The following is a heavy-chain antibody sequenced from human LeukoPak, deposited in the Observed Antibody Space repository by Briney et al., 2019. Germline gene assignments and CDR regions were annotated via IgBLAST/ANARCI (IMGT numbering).Heavy chain of an antibody. CDR2: ISAYNGNT. J-gene: IGHJ4*02. D-gene: IGHD3-22*01. CDR1: GYTFTSYG. CDR3: ASVDYYDSSGYYPRAY. V-gene: IGHV1-18*01. Sequence: AASVKVSCKASGYTFTSYGISWVRQAPGQGLEWMGWISAYNGNTNYAQKLQGRVTMTTDTSTSTAYMELRSLRSDDTAVYYCASVDYYDSSGYYPRAYWGQGTLVTVSS.